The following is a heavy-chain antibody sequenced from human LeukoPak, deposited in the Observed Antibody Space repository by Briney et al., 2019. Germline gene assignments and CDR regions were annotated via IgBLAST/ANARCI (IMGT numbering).Heavy chain of an antibody. Sequence: PSETLSLTCAVSGGSISSGGYSWSWIRQPPGKGLEWIGYIYYSGSTYYNPSLKSRVTISVDTSKNQFSLKLSSVTAADTAVYYCASSPQQWLVQGSFDYWGQGTLVTVSS. CDR1: GGSISSGGYS. CDR3: ASSPQQWLVQGSFDY. CDR2: IYYSGST. D-gene: IGHD6-19*01. V-gene: IGHV4-31*11. J-gene: IGHJ4*02.